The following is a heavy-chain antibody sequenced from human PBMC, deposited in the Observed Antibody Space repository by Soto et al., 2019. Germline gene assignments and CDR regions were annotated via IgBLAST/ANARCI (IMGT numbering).Heavy chain of an antibody. J-gene: IGHJ4*02. Sequence: QVQLVQSGAEVKKPGSSVRVSCKASGGTFSRYAINWVRQAPGHGLEWMGGTIPLFGTPNYAQKFRGRVTITADESASTAHMELRSLTSDDTAVYYCARNYGHACGGGDCYFYFWCQGTLVTVS. CDR3: ARNYGHACGGGDCYFYF. CDR1: GGTFSRYA. CDR2: TIPLFGTP. D-gene: IGHD2-21*02. V-gene: IGHV1-69*01.